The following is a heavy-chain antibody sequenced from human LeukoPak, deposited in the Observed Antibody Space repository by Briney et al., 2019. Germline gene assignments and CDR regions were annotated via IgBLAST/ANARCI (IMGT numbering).Heavy chain of an antibody. CDR3: ARRPYCTSTSCYDFDY. J-gene: IGHJ4*02. V-gene: IGHV5-51*01. Sequence: GESLMISCKTSGYTFTNYWIGWVRQMPGKGLEWMGIIYPDDSDTRYSPSFQRQVTISADKSVNTAYLQWSSLKASDTAMYYCARRPYCTSTSCYDFDYWGQGALVTVSS. D-gene: IGHD2-2*01. CDR1: GYTFTNYW. CDR2: IYPDDSDT.